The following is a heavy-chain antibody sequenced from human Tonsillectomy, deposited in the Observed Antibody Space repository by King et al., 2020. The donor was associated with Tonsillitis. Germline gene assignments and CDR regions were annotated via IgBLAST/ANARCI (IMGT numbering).Heavy chain of an antibody. D-gene: IGHD3-3*01. CDR3: AKLLRSGYHLYYMDV. V-gene: IGHV3-23*04. CDR2: ISDSAGGT. J-gene: IGHJ6*03. CDR1: GFTFSSFA. Sequence: VQLVESGGGLVQPGGSLRLSCAASGFTFSSFAMTWVRQAPGKGLEWVSSISDSAGGTYYADSVNGRFTISRDNSKNTLYLQVNGLRAEDTAVYYCAKLLRSGYHLYYMDVWGKGTTVTAPS.